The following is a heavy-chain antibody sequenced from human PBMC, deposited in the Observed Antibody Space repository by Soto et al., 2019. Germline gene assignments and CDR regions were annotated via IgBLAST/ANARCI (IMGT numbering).Heavy chain of an antibody. V-gene: IGHV3-30-3*01. CDR1: GFTFSSYA. Sequence: QVQLVESGGGVVQPGRSLRLSCAASGFTFSSYAMHWVRQAPGKGLEWVAVISYDGSKKYYADSVKGRFTISRDNSKNTLYLQMNSLRAEDTGVYYCARASIAAAGVGAFDIWGQGTIVTVSS. CDR2: ISYDGSKK. D-gene: IGHD6-13*01. J-gene: IGHJ3*02. CDR3: ARASIAAAGVGAFDI.